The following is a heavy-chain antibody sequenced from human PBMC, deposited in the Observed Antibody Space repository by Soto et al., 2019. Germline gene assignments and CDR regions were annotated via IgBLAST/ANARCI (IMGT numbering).Heavy chain of an antibody. Sequence: EVQLVGSGGGLVQPRGSLRLSCAASGFSVRSNYMSWVRQAPGNGLEWVSVIYSGGSTYYADSVKGRFTISRDNSKNTLYLQMHSLRAEDTAVYYCARYSAGRTPFPTYWGQGTLVTVSS. J-gene: IGHJ4*02. D-gene: IGHD6-13*01. V-gene: IGHV3-66*01. CDR2: IYSGGST. CDR3: ARYSAGRTPFPTY. CDR1: GFSVRSNY.